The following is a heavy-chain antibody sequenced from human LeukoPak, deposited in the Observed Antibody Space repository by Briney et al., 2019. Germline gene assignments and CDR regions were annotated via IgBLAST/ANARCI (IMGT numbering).Heavy chain of an antibody. CDR1: GFTFSSYS. J-gene: IGHJ6*03. CDR3: ARDGSLAVAGLAVHYYYMDV. D-gene: IGHD6-19*01. Sequence: GGSLRLSCAASGFTFSSYSMNWVRQAPGKGLEWVSSISTSSSYIYYADSVKGRFTISRDNAKNSLYLQVNSLRAEDTAVYYCARDGSLAVAGLAVHYYYMDVWGKGTTVTVSS. V-gene: IGHV3-21*01. CDR2: ISTSSSYI.